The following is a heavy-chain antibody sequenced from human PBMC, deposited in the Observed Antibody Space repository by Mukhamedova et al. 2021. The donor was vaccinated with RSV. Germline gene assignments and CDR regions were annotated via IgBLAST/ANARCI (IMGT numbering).Heavy chain of an antibody. J-gene: IGHJ4*02. V-gene: IGHV3-15*01. D-gene: IGHD3-3*01. Sequence: VKGRFTISRDDSKNTLYLQMNSLKTEDTAVYYCTTAPLRFLEWSSDYWVQGTLVTVSS. CDR3: TTAPLRFLEWSSDY.